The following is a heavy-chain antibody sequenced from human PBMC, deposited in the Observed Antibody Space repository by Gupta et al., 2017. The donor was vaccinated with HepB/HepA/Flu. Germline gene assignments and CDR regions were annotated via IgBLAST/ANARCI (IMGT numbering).Heavy chain of an antibody. V-gene: IGHV3-7*01. Sequence: EVQLVESGGGLVQPGGSLRLSCAASGFTFSSYWMTWVRLAPGKGLEWVANIKQDGSERIYLDSVKGRFIISRDNAKNSLYLQMKSLRDEETAIYYGARDPFNLGIGRNRPYYFDFGGQGTNVAVYS. J-gene: IGHJ4*02. CDR3: ARDPFNLGIGRNRPYYFDF. D-gene: IGHD1-14*01. CDR1: GFTFSSYW. CDR2: IKQDGSER.